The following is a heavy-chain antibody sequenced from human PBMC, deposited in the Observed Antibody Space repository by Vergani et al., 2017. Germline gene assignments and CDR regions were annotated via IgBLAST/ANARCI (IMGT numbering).Heavy chain of an antibody. CDR1: GFTVSSNY. V-gene: IGHV3-53*02. CDR2: IYSGGST. Sequence: EVQLVETGGGFIQPGGSLRLSCAASGFTVSSNYMSWVRQAPGKGLEWVSVIYSGGSTYYADSVKGRFTISRDNSKNTLYLQMNSLRAEDTAVYYCARVRDDYGDGYYYFDYWGQGTLVTVSS. D-gene: IGHD4-17*01. J-gene: IGHJ4*02. CDR3: ARVRDDYGDGYYYFDY.